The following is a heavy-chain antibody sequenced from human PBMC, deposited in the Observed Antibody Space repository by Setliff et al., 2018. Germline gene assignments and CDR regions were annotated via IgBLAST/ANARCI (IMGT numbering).Heavy chain of an antibody. V-gene: IGHV5-51*01. D-gene: IGHD3-9*01. J-gene: IGHJ4*02. CDR2: IYPGDSHT. Sequence: PGESLKISCKGSGYSFSNFWIGWVRQMPGKGLEWMGIIYPGDSHTRYSPSFQGQVTISTDTSINTAFLQWNNLKASDTAVYYCARDPQITYDILTGEPLWGQGTLVTVSS. CDR3: ARDPQITYDILTGEPL. CDR1: GYSFSNFW.